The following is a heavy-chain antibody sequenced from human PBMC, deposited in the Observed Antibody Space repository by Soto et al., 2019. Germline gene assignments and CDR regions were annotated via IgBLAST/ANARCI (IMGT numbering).Heavy chain of an antibody. V-gene: IGHV3-66*01. CDR3: AREPRYCSGGSCSITGDAFDI. J-gene: IGHJ3*02. CDR1: GLIVSSTY. CDR2: ISNGGDT. D-gene: IGHD2-15*01. Sequence: EVHLVESGGGLVQPGGSLRLSCAASGLIVSSTYMSWVRQAPGKGLEWVSGISNGGDTHYADSVNGRFSRSRDSSNNTLHLQMSSLRVEDTAVYYCAREPRYCSGGSCSITGDAFDIWGQGTMVTVSS.